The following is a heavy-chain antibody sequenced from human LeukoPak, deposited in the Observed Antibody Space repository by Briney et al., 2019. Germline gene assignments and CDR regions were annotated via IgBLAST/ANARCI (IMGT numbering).Heavy chain of an antibody. J-gene: IGHJ4*02. Sequence: PSETLSLTCTVSGDSISSYYWSWIRQPPGKGLEWIGYIYYSGNTNYNPSLKSRVTISVDTSKNQFSLKLSSVTAADTAVYYCAREGSPPWIDYWGQGTLVTVSS. D-gene: IGHD1-1*01. CDR2: IYYSGNT. CDR3: AREGSPPWIDY. CDR1: GDSISSYY. V-gene: IGHV4-59*01.